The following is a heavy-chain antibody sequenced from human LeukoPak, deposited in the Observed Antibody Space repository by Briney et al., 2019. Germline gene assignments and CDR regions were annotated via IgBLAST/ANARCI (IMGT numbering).Heavy chain of an antibody. CDR1: GGSFSGYY. D-gene: IGHD5-12*01. V-gene: IGHV4-34*01. J-gene: IGHJ4*02. CDR3: ARLTWITDY. Sequence: SGTLSLTCAVYGGSFSGYYWSWIRQPPGKGLEWIGEINHSGSTNYNPSLKSRVTISVDTSKNQFSLTVSSETAADTAVYYCARLTWITDYWGQGTLVTVSS. CDR2: INHSGST.